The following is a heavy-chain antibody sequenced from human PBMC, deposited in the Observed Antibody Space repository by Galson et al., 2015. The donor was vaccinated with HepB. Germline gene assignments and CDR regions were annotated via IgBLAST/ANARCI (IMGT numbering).Heavy chain of an antibody. CDR2: ISYDGSNK. CDR1: GFTFSSYA. Sequence: SLRLSCAASGFTFSSYAMHWVRQAPGKGLEWVAVISYDGSNKYYADSVKGRFTISRDNSKNTLYLQMNSLRAEDTAVYYCARDYTESYYDSSGYYYRFGCLDYWGQGTLVTVSS. CDR3: ARDYTESYYDSSGYYYRFGCLDY. D-gene: IGHD3-22*01. J-gene: IGHJ4*02. V-gene: IGHV3-30*04.